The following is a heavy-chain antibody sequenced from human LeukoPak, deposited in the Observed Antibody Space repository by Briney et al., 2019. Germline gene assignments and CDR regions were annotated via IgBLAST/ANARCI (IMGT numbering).Heavy chain of an antibody. Sequence: GGSLRLSCAASGFTFSGYGMHWVRQAPGKGLEWVANINQNGREKFYVDSVKGRFTISRDDAKNSVDLQMNSLRVEDTAVYYCARSLWPEDYWGQGTLVTVSS. CDR1: GFTFSGYG. D-gene: IGHD2-15*01. J-gene: IGHJ4*02. V-gene: IGHV3-7*01. CDR2: INQNGREK. CDR3: ARSLWPEDY.